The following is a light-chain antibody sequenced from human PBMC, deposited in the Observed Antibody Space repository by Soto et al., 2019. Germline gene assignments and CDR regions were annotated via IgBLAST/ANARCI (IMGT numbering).Light chain of an antibody. CDR3: ENWDSNTHTV. CDR1: SGHSSYI. Sequence: QSVLTQSSSASASLVSSVKLTCTLSSGHSSYIIAWHHQQPGNAPRYLMKLEGSGSYNKGSGVPDRFSGSSSGADRYRTISNLQFEDEADYYCENWDSNTHTVFGGGTKLTVL. CDR2: LEGSGSY. V-gene: IGLV4-60*02. J-gene: IGLJ3*02.